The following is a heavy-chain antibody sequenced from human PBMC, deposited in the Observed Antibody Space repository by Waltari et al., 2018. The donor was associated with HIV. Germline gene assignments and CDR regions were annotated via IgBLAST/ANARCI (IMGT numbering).Heavy chain of an antibody. V-gene: IGHV3-74*01. D-gene: IGHD4-4*01. CDR2: INSDGSST. CDR1: GFTLSSYW. CDR3: ASATVTFAYYYYGMDV. J-gene: IGHJ6*02. Sequence: EVQLVESGGGLVQPGGSLRLPCAASGFTLSSYWMPWVRQAPGKGLVWVSRINSDGSSTSYADSVKGRFTISRDNAKNTLYLQMNSLRAEDTAVYYCASATVTFAYYYYGMDVWGQGTTVTVSS.